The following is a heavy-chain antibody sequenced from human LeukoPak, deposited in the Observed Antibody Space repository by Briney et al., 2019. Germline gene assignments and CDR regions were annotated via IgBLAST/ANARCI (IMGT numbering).Heavy chain of an antibody. D-gene: IGHD7-27*01. V-gene: IGHV1-69*01. J-gene: IGHJ4*02. CDR3: ARRGAGDPRNHFDY. CDR2: IIPFFATT. CDR1: GGTFTNYA. Sequence: SVKVSCKAPGGTFTNYAISWVRQAPGQGLEWMGGIIPFFATTNYAQKFQGRATITADESTSTAHMELSSLIFEDAAVYYCARRGAGDPRNHFDYWGQGTLVTVSS.